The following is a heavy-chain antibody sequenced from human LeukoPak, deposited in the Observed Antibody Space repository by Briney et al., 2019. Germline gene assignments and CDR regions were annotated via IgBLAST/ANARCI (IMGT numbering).Heavy chain of an antibody. Sequence: ASVKVSCKASGGTFSSYAISWVRQAPGQGLEWMGGIIPILGTANYAQKFQGRVTITADESTSTAYMELSSLRSEDTAVYYCARDEGDETTVTPWGQGTLVTVSS. V-gene: IGHV1-69*13. CDR2: IIPILGTA. J-gene: IGHJ5*02. D-gene: IGHD4-11*01. CDR3: ARDEGDETTVTP. CDR1: GGTFSSYA.